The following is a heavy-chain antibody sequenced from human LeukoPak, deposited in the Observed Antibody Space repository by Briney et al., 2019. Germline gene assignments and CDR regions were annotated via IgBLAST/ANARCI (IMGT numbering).Heavy chain of an antibody. CDR1: GFTFSSYA. CDR3: ARQYSSSWYGNYFDY. D-gene: IGHD6-13*01. V-gene: IGHV3-30-3*01. Sequence: GGSLRLSCAASGFTFSSYAMHWVRQAPGKGLEWVAVISYDGSNKYYADSVKGRFTISRDNSKNTLYLQMNSLRAEDTAVYYCARQYSSSWYGNYFDYWGQGTLVTVSS. J-gene: IGHJ4*02. CDR2: ISYDGSNK.